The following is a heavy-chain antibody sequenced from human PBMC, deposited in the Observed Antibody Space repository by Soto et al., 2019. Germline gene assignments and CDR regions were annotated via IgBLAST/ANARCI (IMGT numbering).Heavy chain of an antibody. Sequence: QVQLVESGGGVVQPGRSLRLSCAASGLTFSSSAMHWVRQAPGKGLEWVALISYDGSNKYYVDSVKGRFTISRDNSKNTLGLQMNSLREEDTAVYYCAAETKSYFYGMDVWGQGTTVTVSS. CDR2: ISYDGSNK. J-gene: IGHJ6*02. V-gene: IGHV3-30*03. CDR3: AAETKSYFYGMDV. CDR1: GLTFSSSA.